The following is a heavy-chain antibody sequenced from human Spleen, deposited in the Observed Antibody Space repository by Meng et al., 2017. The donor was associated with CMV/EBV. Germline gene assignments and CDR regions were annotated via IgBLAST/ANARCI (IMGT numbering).Heavy chain of an antibody. J-gene: IGHJ6*02. Sequence: GGSLRLSCAASGVTFSNYAMTWVRQAPGKGLEWVSQISSSGGSTYSAASLKGRFTISRDNAKNSLYLQMNSLRAEDTAVYYCAGLGFEQRYYDFWSGYYEDYGMDVWGQGTTVTVSS. CDR3: AGLGFEQRYYDFWSGYYEDYGMDV. CDR2: ISSSGGST. D-gene: IGHD3-3*01. V-gene: IGHV3-23*01. CDR1: GVTFSNYA.